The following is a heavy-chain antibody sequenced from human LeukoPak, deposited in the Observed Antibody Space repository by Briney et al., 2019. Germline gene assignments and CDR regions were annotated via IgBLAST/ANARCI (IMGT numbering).Heavy chain of an antibody. CDR2: IYYSGST. CDR1: GGSISSSSYY. CDR3: ARLNGDWYSSSWSYFDY. J-gene: IGHJ4*02. D-gene: IGHD6-13*01. Sequence: PSETLSLTCTVSGGSISSSSYYWGWIRQPPGKGLEWIGSIYYSGSTYYNPSLKSRVTISVDTSKNQFSLKLSSVTAADTAVYYCARLNGDWYSSSWSYFDYWGQGTLVTVSS. V-gene: IGHV4-39*07.